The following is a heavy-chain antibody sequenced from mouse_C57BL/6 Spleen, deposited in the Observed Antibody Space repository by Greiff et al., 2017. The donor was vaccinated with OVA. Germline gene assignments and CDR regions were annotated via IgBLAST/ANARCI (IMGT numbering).Heavy chain of an antibody. Sequence: EVQLQESGPGLVTPSPSLSLTCSVSGYSFTCCFFWYLLRQFSRNNSEWMGYISYDGSNNYNPSLINPISITRDTSKNQFFLKLNSETTEDTATYYCARLYYGSSPYYDAMDYWGQGTSVTVSS. CDR1: GYSFTCCFF. J-gene: IGHJ4*01. V-gene: IGHV3-6*01. CDR3: ARLYYGSSPYYDAMDY. D-gene: IGHD1-1*01. CDR2: ISYDGSN.